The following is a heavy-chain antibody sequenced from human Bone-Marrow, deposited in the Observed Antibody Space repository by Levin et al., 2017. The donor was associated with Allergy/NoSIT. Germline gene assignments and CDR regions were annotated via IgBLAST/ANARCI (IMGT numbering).Heavy chain of an antibody. D-gene: IGHD3-16*01. J-gene: IGHJ4*02. Sequence: SCAASGLTFSNAWITCVRQAPGKGLEWVGRIKSNADGGATDYAAPVKGRFTISRDDSRDTVYLEMNSLKREDTAVYFCTTLWYWGQGALVTVSS. CDR1: GLTFSNAW. CDR3: TTLWY. V-gene: IGHV3-15*01. CDR2: IKSNADGGAT.